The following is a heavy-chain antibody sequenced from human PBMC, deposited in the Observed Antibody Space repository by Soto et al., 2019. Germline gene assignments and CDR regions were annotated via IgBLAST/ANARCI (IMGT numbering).Heavy chain of an antibody. J-gene: IGHJ6*02. V-gene: IGHV3-33*01. CDR1: GFTFSSYG. D-gene: IGHD3-10*01. Sequence: GGSLRLSCAASGFTFSSYGMHWVRQAPGKGLEWVAVIWYDGSNKYYADSVKGRFTISRDNSKNTLYLQMNSLRAEDTAVHYCAREHEVGASLLWFYYYYGMDVWGQGTTVTVSS. CDR2: IWYDGSNK. CDR3: AREHEVGASLLWFYYYYGMDV.